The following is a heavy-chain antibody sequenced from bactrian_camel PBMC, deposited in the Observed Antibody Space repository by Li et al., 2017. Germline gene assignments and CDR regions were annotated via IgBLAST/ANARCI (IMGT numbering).Heavy chain of an antibody. V-gene: IGHV3S40*01. CDR3: AAWDTWVVWRYDVADVDY. Sequence: DVQLVESGGGSVQPGGSLRLSCAASGPTYDRNCVGWFRQAQGKEREGVARIYIGGTSAQYADSVKGRFTITQDDAKTAVYLQMDMLKPEDTAMYYCAAWDTWVVWRYDVADVDYWGRGTQVTVS. J-gene: IGHJ4*01. CDR2: IYIGGTSA. CDR1: GPTYDRNC. D-gene: IGHD1*01.